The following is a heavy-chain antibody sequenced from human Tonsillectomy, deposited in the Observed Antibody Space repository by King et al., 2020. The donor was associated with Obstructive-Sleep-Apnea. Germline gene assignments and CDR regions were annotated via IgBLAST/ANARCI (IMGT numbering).Heavy chain of an antibody. CDR2: IITSTIYI. Sequence: VQLVESGGGLVKPGGSKRLSCAASGFTFSSYVMNWVRQAPGKGLEWVSSIITSTIYIYSADSVKGRFTISRDNANNSLYLQMNSLRVEDTAVYYCARDVFSGSWYKGIDSWGQGTLVTVSS. CDR3: ARDVFSGSWYKGIDS. D-gene: IGHD6-13*01. CDR1: GFTFSSYV. V-gene: IGHV3-21*01. J-gene: IGHJ4*02.